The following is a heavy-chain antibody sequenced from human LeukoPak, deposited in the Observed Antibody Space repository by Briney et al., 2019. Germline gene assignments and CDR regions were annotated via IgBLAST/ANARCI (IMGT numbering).Heavy chain of an antibody. CDR2: ISYDGSNK. Sequence: PGRSLRLSCAASGXTFSSYAVHWVRQAPGKGLEWVAVISYDGSNKYYADSVKGRFTIPRDNSKNTLYLQMNSLRAEDTAVYYCARGWELLDYWGQGTLVTVSS. J-gene: IGHJ4*02. CDR1: GXTFSSYA. D-gene: IGHD1-26*01. CDR3: ARGWELLDY. V-gene: IGHV3-30-3*01.